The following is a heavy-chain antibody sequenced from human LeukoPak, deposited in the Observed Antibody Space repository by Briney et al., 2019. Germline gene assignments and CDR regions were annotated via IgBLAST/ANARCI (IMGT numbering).Heavy chain of an antibody. V-gene: IGHV3-23*01. D-gene: IGHD3-3*01. J-gene: IGHJ4*02. CDR1: GFPFSTYA. CDR3: AKIYDFWSGYGPFDY. Sequence: GGSLRLSCAASGFPFSTYAMSWVRQAPGRGLEWVSSISGGGGSTYYSDSVKGRFTISTDNSKNTLYLQMNSLRAEDTAVYYCAKIYDFWSGYGPFDYWGQGTLVTVSS. CDR2: ISGGGGST.